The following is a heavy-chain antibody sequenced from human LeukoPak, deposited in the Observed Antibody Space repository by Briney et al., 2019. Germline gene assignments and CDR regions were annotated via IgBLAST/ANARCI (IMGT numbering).Heavy chain of an antibody. D-gene: IGHD6-19*01. CDR3: ARERGTLAVAGDAVDI. J-gene: IGHJ3*02. V-gene: IGHV1-2*02. Sequence: ASVKVSCKASGYTFTGYYIHWVRQAPGQGLEWMGWNNPNSGGTRYAQKFQGRVTMTRDTSINTAYMEVRRLTSDDTAVYYCARERGTLAVAGDAVDIWGQGTMVTVSS. CDR2: NNPNSGGT. CDR1: GYTFTGYY.